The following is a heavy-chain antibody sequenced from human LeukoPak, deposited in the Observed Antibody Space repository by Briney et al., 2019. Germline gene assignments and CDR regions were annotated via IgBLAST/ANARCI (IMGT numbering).Heavy chain of an antibody. CDR3: ARGPSSSGWLYYYYGMDV. V-gene: IGHV1-18*01. D-gene: IGHD6-19*01. CDR2: ISAYNGNT. J-gene: IGHJ6*02. Sequence: ASVTVSCTASGYTFTSYGISWVRQAPGQGLEWMGWISAYNGNTNYAQKLQGRVTMTTDTSTSTAYMELRSLRSDDTAVYYCARGPSSSGWLYYYYGMDVWGQGTTVTVSS. CDR1: GYTFTSYG.